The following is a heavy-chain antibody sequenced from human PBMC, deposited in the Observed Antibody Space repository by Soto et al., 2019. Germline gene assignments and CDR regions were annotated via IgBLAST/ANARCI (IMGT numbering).Heavy chain of an antibody. CDR2: IYYSGST. CDR3: ARGRYSGYDFYYFDY. Sequence: SETLSLTCTVSGGSISSYYWSWIRQPPGKGLEWIGYIYYSGSTNYNPSLKSRVTISVDTSKNQFSLKLSSVTAADTAVYYCARGRYSGYDFYYFDYWGQGTLVTVSS. D-gene: IGHD5-12*01. J-gene: IGHJ4*02. CDR1: GGSISSYY. V-gene: IGHV4-59*01.